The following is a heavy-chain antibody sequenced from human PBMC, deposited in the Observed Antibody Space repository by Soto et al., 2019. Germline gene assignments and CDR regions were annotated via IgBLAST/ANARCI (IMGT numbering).Heavy chain of an antibody. CDR1: GYTFTSYA. CDR2: INAGNGNT. V-gene: IGHV1-3*01. D-gene: IGHD3-22*01. Sequence: ASVKFSCKASGYTFTSYAMHWVRQAPGQMLECMVWINAGNGNTKYXXKFQGRVXXTRDTSASTAXMELSXLRSEDTAVYYCASRDSSGYYAHWGQGTLVTVSS. J-gene: IGHJ4*02. CDR3: ASRDSSGYYAH.